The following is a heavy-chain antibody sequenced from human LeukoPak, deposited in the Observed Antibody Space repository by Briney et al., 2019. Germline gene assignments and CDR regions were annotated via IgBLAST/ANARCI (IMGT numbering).Heavy chain of an antibody. V-gene: IGHV4-59*08. Sequence: SETLSLTCSVSGGSINSYYWSWIRQPPGKGLEWIGYIFYSGRANHSGKTSYNPSLTSRVTISVDTSKNQFSLKVTSVTAADTAVYYCARSFTGYDPVFEYWGQGTLVTVSS. D-gene: IGHD5-12*01. CDR3: ARSFTGYDPVFEY. J-gene: IGHJ4*02. CDR1: GGSINSYY. CDR2: IFYSGRA.